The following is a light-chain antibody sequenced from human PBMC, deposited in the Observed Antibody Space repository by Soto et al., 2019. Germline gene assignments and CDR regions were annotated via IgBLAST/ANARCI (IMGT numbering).Light chain of an antibody. CDR3: QQYNNWPLT. CDR2: WAS. CDR1: QSVLYSSNNKNY. J-gene: IGKJ3*01. Sequence: DIVMTQSPDSLAVSLGERATINCKSSQSVLYSSNNKNYLAWYQQKPGQPPKLLIYWASTRESGVPDRFSGSGSGTDFTLTISSLQAEDVALYYCQQYNNWPLTFGPGTKVDIK. V-gene: IGKV4-1*01.